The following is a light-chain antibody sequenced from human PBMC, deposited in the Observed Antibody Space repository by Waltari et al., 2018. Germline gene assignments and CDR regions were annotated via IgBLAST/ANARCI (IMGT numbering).Light chain of an antibody. CDR2: DAS. V-gene: IGKV1-33*01. CDR3: QQFHSLPYT. CDR1: QDITTS. J-gene: IGKJ2*01. Sequence: DIQMTQSPSHLSASVGDRVTFTCQATQDITTSLSWFQQKPGEAPRLLIYDASTLQPGVPSRFSGTGSATGFSLTITSLQLDDSATYYRQQFHSLPYTFARGTKLHIK.